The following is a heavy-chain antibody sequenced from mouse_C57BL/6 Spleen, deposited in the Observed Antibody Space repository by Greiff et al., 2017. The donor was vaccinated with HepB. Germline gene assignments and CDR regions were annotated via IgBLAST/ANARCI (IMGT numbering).Heavy chain of an antibody. CDR1: GFTFSDFY. Sequence: EVKVVESGGGLVQSGRSLRLSCATSGFTFSDFYMEWVRQAPGRGLEWIAASRNKANDYTTEYSASVKGRFIVSRDTSQSILYLQMNALRAEDTAIYYCARDGYDSAMDYWGQGTSVTVSS. V-gene: IGHV7-1*01. CDR2: SRNKANDYTT. J-gene: IGHJ4*01. D-gene: IGHD2-12*01. CDR3: ARDGYDSAMDY.